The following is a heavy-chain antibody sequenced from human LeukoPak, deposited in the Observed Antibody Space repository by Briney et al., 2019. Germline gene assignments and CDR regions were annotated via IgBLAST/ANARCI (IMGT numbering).Heavy chain of an antibody. CDR2: ISSRSTYI. CDR1: GFTLSSYT. Sequence: GGSLRLSCAASGFTLSSYTMNWVRQAPGKGLEWVSAISSRSTYIYYADSVKGRFTISRDNAKNSLYLQMNSLRAEDTAVYYCATVSLAVGGDDWGQGTLVTISS. J-gene: IGHJ4*02. D-gene: IGHD6-19*01. V-gene: IGHV3-21*01. CDR3: ATVSLAVGGDD.